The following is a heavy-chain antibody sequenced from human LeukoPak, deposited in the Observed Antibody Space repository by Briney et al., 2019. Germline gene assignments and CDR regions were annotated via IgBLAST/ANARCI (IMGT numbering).Heavy chain of an antibody. J-gene: IGHJ4*02. Sequence: SETLSLTCTVSGGSISSYYWSWIRQPPGKGLEWIGYIYYSGSTNYNPSLKSRVTISVDTSKNQFSLKLSSVTAADTAVYYCARGDYYDSSGYLYWGQGTLVTVSS. CDR3: ARGDYYDSSGYLY. CDR2: IYYSGST. D-gene: IGHD3-22*01. V-gene: IGHV4-59*08. CDR1: GGSISSYY.